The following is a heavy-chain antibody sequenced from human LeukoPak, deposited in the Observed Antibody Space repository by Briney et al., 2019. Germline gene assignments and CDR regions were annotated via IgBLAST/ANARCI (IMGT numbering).Heavy chain of an antibody. V-gene: IGHV4-31*03. CDR3: ARGVVVPAAIEGNWFDP. J-gene: IGHJ5*02. D-gene: IGHD2-2*02. CDR2: IYYSGST. CDR1: GGSISSGGYY. Sequence: SETLSLTCTVSGGSISSGGYYWSWIRQHPGKGLEWIGYIYYSGSTYYNPSLKSRVTISVDTSKNQFSLKLSSVTAADTAVYYCARGVVVPAAIEGNWFDPRGQGTLVTVSS.